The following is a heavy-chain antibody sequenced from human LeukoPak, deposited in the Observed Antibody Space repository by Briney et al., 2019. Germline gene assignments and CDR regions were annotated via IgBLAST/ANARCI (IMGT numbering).Heavy chain of an antibody. Sequence: SETLSLTCTVSGGSISSYYWSWIRQPPGKGLEWIGYIYYSGSTNYNPSLKSRVTISVDTSKNQFSLRLSSVTAADTAVYYCARLGGRASTWGQGTLVTVSS. CDR1: GGSISSYY. D-gene: IGHD1-26*01. V-gene: IGHV4-59*08. CDR2: IYYSGST. CDR3: ARLGGRAST. J-gene: IGHJ4*02.